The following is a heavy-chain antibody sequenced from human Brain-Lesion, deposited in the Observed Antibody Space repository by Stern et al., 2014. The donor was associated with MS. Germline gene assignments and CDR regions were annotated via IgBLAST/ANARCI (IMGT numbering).Heavy chain of an antibody. D-gene: IGHD3-22*01. J-gene: IGHJ4*02. CDR1: GFTFSSFG. V-gene: IGHV3-30*18. CDR3: AKDRQWLTYFFDY. Sequence: VQLEESGGGVVQPGRPLRLSCAASGFTFSSFGMPWVRQAPGKGLEGVAVISYDGSNKYYADSVKGRFTISRDNSKNTLYMQMNSLRAEDTAVYYCAKDRQWLTYFFDYWGQGSLVTVSS. CDR2: ISYDGSNK.